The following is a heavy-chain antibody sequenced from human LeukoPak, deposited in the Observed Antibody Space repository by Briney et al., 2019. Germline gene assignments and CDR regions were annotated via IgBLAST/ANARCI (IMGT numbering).Heavy chain of an antibody. V-gene: IGHV1-18*03. CDR2: ISAYNGNT. D-gene: IGHD5-18*01. Sequence: ASVKVSCKASGYTFTSYGISWVRQAPGQGLEWMGWISAYNGNTNYAQKLQGRVTMTTDTSTSTAYMELRSLRSDDMAVYYCARDNGGTAMAYYYYYYMDVWGKGTTVTISS. CDR3: ARDNGGTAMAYYYYYYMDV. J-gene: IGHJ6*03. CDR1: GYTFTSYG.